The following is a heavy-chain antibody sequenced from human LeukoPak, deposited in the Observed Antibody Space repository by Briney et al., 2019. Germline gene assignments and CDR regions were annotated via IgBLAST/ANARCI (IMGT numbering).Heavy chain of an antibody. CDR3: ARVMWAYDILTGYYGNYYFDY. Sequence: PSETLSLTCTVSGGSISSYYWSWIRQPPGKGLEWIGYIYYSGSTNYNPSLKSRVTVSVDTSKNQFSLKLSSVTAADTAVYYCARVMWAYDILTGYYGNYYFDYWGQGTLVTVSS. V-gene: IGHV4-59*01. J-gene: IGHJ4*02. D-gene: IGHD3-9*01. CDR1: GGSISSYY. CDR2: IYYSGST.